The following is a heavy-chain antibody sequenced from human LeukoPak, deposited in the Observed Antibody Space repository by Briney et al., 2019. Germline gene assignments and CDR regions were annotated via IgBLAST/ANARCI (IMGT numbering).Heavy chain of an antibody. J-gene: IGHJ4*02. Sequence: ASVKVSCEASGGTFSSYAISWVRQAPGQGLEWMGRIIPILGIANYAQKFQGRVTITADKSTSTAHMELSSLRSEDTAVYYCASLMGRSSWYFPGDYWGQGTLVTVSS. CDR3: ASLMGRSSWYFPGDY. V-gene: IGHV1-69*04. CDR1: GGTFSSYA. D-gene: IGHD6-13*01. CDR2: IIPILGIA.